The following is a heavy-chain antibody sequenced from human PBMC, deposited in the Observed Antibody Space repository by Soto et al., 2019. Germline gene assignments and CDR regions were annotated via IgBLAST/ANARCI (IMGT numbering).Heavy chain of an antibody. J-gene: IGHJ6*02. D-gene: IGHD1-1*01. Sequence: QLQLQESGSGLVKPSQTLSLTCTVSRGSVSSGGYSWNWLRQPPGKGLEWIGYIYHREITSYNPALKSRVTISVDRSKNQFSLRLNSVTAADMAVYYCAGDSRSTTTFALDIWGQGTTVIVSS. CDR1: RGSVSSGGYS. V-gene: IGHV4-30-2*01. CDR3: AGDSRSTTTFALDI. CDR2: IYHREIT.